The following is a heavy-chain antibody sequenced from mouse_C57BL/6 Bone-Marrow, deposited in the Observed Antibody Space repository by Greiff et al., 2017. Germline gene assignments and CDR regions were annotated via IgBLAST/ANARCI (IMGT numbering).Heavy chain of an antibody. CDR3: ARGLYSNYDYYAMDY. Sequence: EVQLVESGGGLVKPGGSLKLSCAASGFTFSDYGMHWVRQAPEKGLAWVAYISSGSSNIYYADTVKGRFTISRDNAKNTLFLQMTSRRSEDTSMYYCARGLYSNYDYYAMDYWGQGTSVTVSS. J-gene: IGHJ4*01. CDR2: ISSGSSNI. V-gene: IGHV5-17*01. D-gene: IGHD2-5*01. CDR1: GFTFSDYG.